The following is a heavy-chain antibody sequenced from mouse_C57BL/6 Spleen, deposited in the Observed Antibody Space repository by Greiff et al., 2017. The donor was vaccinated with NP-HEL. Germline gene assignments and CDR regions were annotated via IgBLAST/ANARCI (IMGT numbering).Heavy chain of an antibody. D-gene: IGHD3-1*01. V-gene: IGHV1-55*01. CDR2: IYPGSGST. Sequence: QVQLQQPGAELVKPGASVKMSCKASGYTFTSYWITWVKQRPGQGLEWIGDIYPGSGSTNYNEKFKSKATLTVDTSSSTAYMQLSRLTSEDTAVYYCVAGRRGLGFAYWGQATLVTVSA. CDR3: VAGRRGLGFAY. J-gene: IGHJ3*01. CDR1: GYTFTSYW.